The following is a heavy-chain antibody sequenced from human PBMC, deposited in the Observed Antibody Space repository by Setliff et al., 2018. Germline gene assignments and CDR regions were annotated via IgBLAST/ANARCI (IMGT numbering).Heavy chain of an antibody. J-gene: IGHJ4*01. V-gene: IGHV4-39*02. D-gene: IGHD7-27*01. CDR3: ASGLGFDY. CDR1: GGSVSTGYYY. CDR2: VYYTGRT. Sequence: SETLSLTCNVSGGSVSTGYYYWDWIRQPPGKGLEWIGTVYYTGRTYYNPSLKSRVTIAVDAPDNHFSLKLRSVTAADTAVYYCASGLGFDYWGPGSLVTVSS.